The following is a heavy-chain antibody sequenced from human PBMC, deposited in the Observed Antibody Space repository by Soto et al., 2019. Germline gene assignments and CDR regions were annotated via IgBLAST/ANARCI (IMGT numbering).Heavy chain of an antibody. CDR1: GFDFKTYG. D-gene: IGHD1-20*01. V-gene: IGHV3-33*01. J-gene: IGHJ4*02. Sequence: GQLVESGGGVVQHGRSLRLSCVASGFDFKTYGMHWVRQAPGKGLEWVAVIGFDGTNIHYSDSVRGRFSISRDNSENTVSLQMNSLRVEDTALYYCVRTACVINNCSYRGVRWGQGTLVTV. CDR3: VRTACVINNCSYRGVR. CDR2: IGFDGTNI.